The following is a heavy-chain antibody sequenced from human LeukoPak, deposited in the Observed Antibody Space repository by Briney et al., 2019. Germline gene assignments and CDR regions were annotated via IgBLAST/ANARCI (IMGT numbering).Heavy chain of an antibody. CDR2: IYHSGST. Sequence: SETLSLTCSVSGGSIGTTYYWGVIRQPPGKGLEWIGEIYHSGSTNYNPSLKSRVTISVDKSKNQFSLKLSSVTAADTAVYYCARDSDYGAQNWFDPWGQGTLVTVSS. CDR3: ARDSDYGAQNWFDP. J-gene: IGHJ5*02. CDR1: GGSIGTTYY. V-gene: IGHV4-4*02. D-gene: IGHD4/OR15-4a*01.